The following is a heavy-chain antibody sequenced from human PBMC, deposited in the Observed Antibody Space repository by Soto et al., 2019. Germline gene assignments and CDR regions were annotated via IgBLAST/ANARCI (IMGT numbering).Heavy chain of an antibody. CDR1: GGSISSYY. CDR2: IYYSGST. J-gene: IGHJ5*02. CDR3: ARSYDFWSAITHLDP. Sequence: SETLSLTCTVSGGSISSYYWSWIRQPPGKGLEWIGYIYYSGSTYYNPSLKSRVTISVDTSKNQFSLKLSSVTAADTAVYYCARSYDFWSAITHLDPWGQGTLVTVSP. V-gene: IGHV4-59*08. D-gene: IGHD3-3*01.